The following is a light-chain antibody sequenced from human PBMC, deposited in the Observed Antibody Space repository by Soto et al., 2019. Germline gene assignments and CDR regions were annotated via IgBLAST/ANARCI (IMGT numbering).Light chain of an antibody. CDR1: SSNIGSNS. J-gene: IGLJ2*01. Sequence: QSVLTQPPSASGTPGQRVTISCSGSSSNIGSNSVYWYQQLPGTAPKLLIYSNNQRPSGVPDRFSGSRSGTSASLAISGLRSEDEADYYCAAWDDSLSGYVVFGGGTKVTVL. CDR2: SNN. V-gene: IGLV1-47*02. CDR3: AAWDDSLSGYVV.